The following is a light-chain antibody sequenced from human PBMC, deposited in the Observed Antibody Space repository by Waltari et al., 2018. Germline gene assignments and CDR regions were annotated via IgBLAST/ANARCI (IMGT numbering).Light chain of an antibody. CDR2: EGS. CDR1: RRDVGSYNI. V-gene: IGLV2-23*01. J-gene: IGLJ1*01. Sequence: QSALTQPASVSGSPGQSITISCPGTRRDVGSYNIVSWYQQHPGKAPKLMIYEGSKRPSGVSNRFSGSKSGNTASLTISGLQAEDEADYYCCSYAGSSTYVFGTGTKVTVL. CDR3: CSYAGSSTYV.